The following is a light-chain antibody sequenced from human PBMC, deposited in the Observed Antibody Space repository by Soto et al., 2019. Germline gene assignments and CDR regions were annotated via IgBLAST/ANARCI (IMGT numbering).Light chain of an antibody. V-gene: IGKV3-20*01. CDR1: QSVSSSY. Sequence: EIVLTQSPGTLSLSPGERATLSCRASQSVSSSYLAWYQQKPGQAPRLLIYGASSRATGIPDRFSGSGSGTDFTLTISRLEPEDFAVYYCQEDGSYTGTFGQGTXX. J-gene: IGKJ1*01. CDR2: GAS. CDR3: QEDGSYTGT.